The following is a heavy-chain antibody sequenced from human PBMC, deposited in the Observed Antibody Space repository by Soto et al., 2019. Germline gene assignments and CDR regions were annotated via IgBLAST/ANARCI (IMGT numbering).Heavy chain of an antibody. V-gene: IGHV5-51*01. J-gene: IGHJ3*02. Sequence: PGESLKISCKGSGYSFTSYWIGWVRQMPGKGLEWMGIIYPGDSDTRYSPSFQGQVTISADKSISTAYLQWSSLKASDTAMYYCPRRTYGSGSRYAFDIWGQGTMVTVSS. CDR3: PRRTYGSGSRYAFDI. CDR1: GYSFTSYW. D-gene: IGHD3-10*01. CDR2: IYPGDSDT.